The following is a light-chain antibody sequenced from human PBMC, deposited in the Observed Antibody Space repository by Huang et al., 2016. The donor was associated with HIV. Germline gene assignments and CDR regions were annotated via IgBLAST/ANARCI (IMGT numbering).Light chain of an antibody. Sequence: EIVMTQSPDTLSVFPGERVTLSCRASESVSSSLAWYQQKSGQAPRLLIYDASTRATGIPDRFSGSGSGTEFTLNINSLLSEDFAVYYCQQYNDWPQITFGQGNRLDMK. CDR3: QQYNDWPQIT. CDR1: ESVSSS. CDR2: DAS. V-gene: IGKV3-15*01. J-gene: IGKJ5*01.